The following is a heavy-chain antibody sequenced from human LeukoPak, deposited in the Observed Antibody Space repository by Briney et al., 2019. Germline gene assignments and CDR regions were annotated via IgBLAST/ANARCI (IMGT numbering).Heavy chain of an antibody. CDR2: INWNGDTT. V-gene: IGHV3-20*04. D-gene: IGHD6-13*01. CDR3: ARDEQLVFDY. J-gene: IGHJ4*02. Sequence: GGSLRLSCAASGYTFDDYGMSWVRQAPGKGLEWLSYINWNGDTTTYADSVKGRFTISRDNTKNSLYLQMNSLRAEDTAFYFCARDEQLVFDYWGQGTLVTVSS. CDR1: GYTFDDYG.